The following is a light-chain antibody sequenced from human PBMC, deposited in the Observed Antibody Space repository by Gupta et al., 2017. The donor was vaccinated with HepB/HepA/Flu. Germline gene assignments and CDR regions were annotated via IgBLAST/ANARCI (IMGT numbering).Light chain of an antibody. V-gene: IGLV4-69*01. J-gene: IGLJ2*01. CDR1: SGHSSYA. CDR3: QTWGTGIVV. Sequence: QVAVTQWPSASASLGASVKLTCTLSSGHSSYAIAWHQQQPEKGPRYLMKVNSDGSHNKGDGIPDRFSGSSSGAERYLTISSLQSEDEADYYCQTWGTGIVVFGGGTKLTVL. CDR2: VNSDGSH.